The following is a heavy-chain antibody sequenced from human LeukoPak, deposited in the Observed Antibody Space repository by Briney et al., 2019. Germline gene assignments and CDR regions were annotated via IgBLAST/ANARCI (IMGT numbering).Heavy chain of an antibody. D-gene: IGHD3-3*01. J-gene: IGHJ6*02. CDR3: ARDRNPGYYDFWSGYDKDYYYGMDV. V-gene: IGHV3-7*01. CDR1: GFIFTRYW. Sequence: GGSLRLSCAASGFIFTRYWMSWVRQAPGKGLEWVANIKQDGSEKYYVDSVKGRFTISRDNAKNSLYLQMSSLRAEDTAVCYCARDRNPGYYDFWSGYDKDYYYGMDVWGQGTTVTVSS. CDR2: IKQDGSEK.